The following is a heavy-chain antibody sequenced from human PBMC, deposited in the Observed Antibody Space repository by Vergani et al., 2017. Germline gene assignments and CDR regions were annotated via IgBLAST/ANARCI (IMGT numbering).Heavy chain of an antibody. CDR3: TTSPFYGDYTGF. Sequence: EVQLVESGGGLVKPGGSLRLSCAASGFTFSNAWMSWVRQAPGKGLEWVGRIKSKTDGGTTDYVAPVKGRFTISRDVSKTTLYLQMNSLKTEDTAVYYCTTSPFYGDYTGFWGQGTLVTVSS. J-gene: IGHJ4*02. V-gene: IGHV3-15*01. CDR1: GFTFSNAW. CDR2: IKSKTDGGTT. D-gene: IGHD4-17*01.